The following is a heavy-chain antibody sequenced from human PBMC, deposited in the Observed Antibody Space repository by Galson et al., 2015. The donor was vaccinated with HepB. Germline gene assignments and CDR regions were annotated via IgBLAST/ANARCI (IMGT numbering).Heavy chain of an antibody. CDR2: IKQDGSEK. CDR3: ARYRRGGLYYFDY. CDR1: GFTFSSYW. Sequence: SLRLSCAASGFTFSSYWMSWVRQAPGKGLEWVANIKQDGSEKYYVDSVKGRFTISRDNAKNSLYLQMNSLRAEDTAVYYCARYRRGGLYYFDYWGQGTLVTVSS. J-gene: IGHJ4*02. V-gene: IGHV3-7*03. D-gene: IGHD3/OR15-3a*01.